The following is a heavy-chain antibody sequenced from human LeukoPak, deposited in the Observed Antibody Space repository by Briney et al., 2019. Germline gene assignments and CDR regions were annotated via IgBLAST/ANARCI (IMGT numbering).Heavy chain of an antibody. J-gene: IGHJ4*02. CDR1: GXTFSSYW. Sequence: GGSLRLSCAASGXTFSSYWMHWVRQAPGKGLVWVSLINSDGSSRNYADSVKGRFTISRDNAKNTLYLQMNSLRVEDTAVYYCAREDYSGYDFYDYWGQGSLVTVSS. CDR2: INSDGSSR. V-gene: IGHV3-74*01. D-gene: IGHD5-12*01. CDR3: AREDYSGYDFYDY.